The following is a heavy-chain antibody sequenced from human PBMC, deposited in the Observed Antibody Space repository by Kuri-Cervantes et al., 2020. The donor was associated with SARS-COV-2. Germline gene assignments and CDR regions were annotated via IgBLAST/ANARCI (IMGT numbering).Heavy chain of an antibody. Sequence: SETLSLTCAVSLYSISSDYYWDWIRQSPGKGPEWIGSIFHSGTTYYNPSLRSRVYISLDTSKNQFFLNVTSVTAADTAVYYCSRSRVPAAAALWGQGTMVTVSS. D-gene: IGHD2-2*01. CDR2: IFHSGTT. V-gene: IGHV4-38-2*01. CDR3: SRSRVPAAAAL. CDR1: LYSISSDYY. J-gene: IGHJ3*01.